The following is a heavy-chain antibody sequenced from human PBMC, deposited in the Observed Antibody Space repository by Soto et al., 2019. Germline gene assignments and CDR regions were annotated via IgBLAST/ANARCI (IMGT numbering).Heavy chain of an antibody. CDR2: ISSSGSTI. Sequence: GGSLRLSCAASGFTFSDYYMSWIRQAPGKGLEWVSYISSSGSTIYYADSVKGRFTISRDNAKNSLYLQMNSLRAEDTAAYYCASHYYDSSGYYSEYYFDYWGQGTLVTVSS. J-gene: IGHJ4*02. CDR1: GFTFSDYY. CDR3: ASHYYDSSGYYSEYYFDY. D-gene: IGHD3-22*01. V-gene: IGHV3-11*01.